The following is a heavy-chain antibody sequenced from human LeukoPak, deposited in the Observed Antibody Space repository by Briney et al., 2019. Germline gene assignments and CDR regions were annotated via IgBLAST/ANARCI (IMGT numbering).Heavy chain of an antibody. CDR1: GFIFSSYA. Sequence: PGGSLRLSCAASGFIFSSYAMSWVRQAPGKGLEWVSTISGSGGSTYYADSVKGRFTISRDNSKNTVYLQMNSLRAEDTAVYYCAKRAGGYDFWSGYEHFDYWGQGTLVTVSS. D-gene: IGHD3-3*01. J-gene: IGHJ4*02. CDR2: ISGSGGST. V-gene: IGHV3-23*01. CDR3: AKRAGGYDFWSGYEHFDY.